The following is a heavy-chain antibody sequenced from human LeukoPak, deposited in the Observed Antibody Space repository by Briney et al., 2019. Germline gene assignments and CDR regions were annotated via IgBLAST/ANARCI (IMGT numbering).Heavy chain of an antibody. Sequence: PGGSLRLSCAASGFTFSSYWMHWVRQAPGKGLVWVSRINTDGSSTSYADSVKGRFTISRDNAKNTLYLQMNSLRAEDTAVYYCARPIGGGTQDFDCWGQGTLVTVSS. D-gene: IGHD1-7*01. CDR3: ARPIGGGTQDFDC. V-gene: IGHV3-74*01. J-gene: IGHJ4*02. CDR1: GFTFSSYW. CDR2: INTDGSST.